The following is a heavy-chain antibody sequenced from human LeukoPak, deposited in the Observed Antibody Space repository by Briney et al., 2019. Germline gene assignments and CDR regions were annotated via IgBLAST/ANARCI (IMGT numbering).Heavy chain of an antibody. CDR3: VSLELPTY. V-gene: IGHV3-9*01. D-gene: IGHD1-7*01. J-gene: IGHJ4*02. CDR1: GFTFDDYA. CDR2: ISWNSGSI. Sequence: GGSLRLSCAASGFTFDDYAMHWVRQAPGKGLEWVSGISWNSGSIGYADSMKGRFTISRDNAKNSLYLQMNSRRAEDTALYYCVSLELPTYWGQGTLVTVSS.